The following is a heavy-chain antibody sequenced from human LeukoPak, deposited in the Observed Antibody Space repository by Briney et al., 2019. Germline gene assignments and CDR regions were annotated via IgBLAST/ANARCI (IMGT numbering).Heavy chain of an antibody. CDR1: GFTFSSYS. D-gene: IGHD3-10*01. CDR3: ARDQNYYGSGSPGFDY. Sequence: GGSLRLSCAASGFTFSSYSMNWVRQAPGKGLEWVSYISRSSSTIYYADSVKGRFTISRDNAKNSLYLQMNSLRAEDTAVYYCARDQNYYGSGSPGFDYWGQGTLVTVSS. J-gene: IGHJ4*02. V-gene: IGHV3-48*01. CDR2: ISRSSSTI.